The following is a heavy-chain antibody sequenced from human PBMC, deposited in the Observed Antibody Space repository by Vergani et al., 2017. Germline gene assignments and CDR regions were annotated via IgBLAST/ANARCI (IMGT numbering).Heavy chain of an antibody. Sequence: QMQLQESGPGLLKPSQTLSLTCSVSGGSIDGVSSYWTWIRQPAGKGLEWIGRIYKSGRTNYNPSLQSRVTISLDTSKNQFSLNLTSVTAADTGVYFCARDRVTVVRNQYYGMDVWGKGTTVIVSS. V-gene: IGHV4-61*02. D-gene: IGHD3-10*01. CDR2: IYKSGRT. CDR1: GGSIDGVSSY. J-gene: IGHJ6*04. CDR3: ARDRVTVVRNQYYGMDV.